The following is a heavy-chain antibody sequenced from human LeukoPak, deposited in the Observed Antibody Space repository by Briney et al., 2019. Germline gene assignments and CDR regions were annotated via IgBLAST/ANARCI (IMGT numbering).Heavy chain of an antibody. CDR1: GFTFSRYW. Sequence: GGSLRLSCAASGFTFSRYWMHWVRQAPGKGLVWVSGINSDGSSTTYADSVKGRFTISRDNAKNTLHLQMNSLRAEDTAVYYCAREYSRWFDYCGQGTLVTVSS. V-gene: IGHV3-74*01. D-gene: IGHD6-13*01. J-gene: IGHJ4*02. CDR2: INSDGSST. CDR3: AREYSRWFDY.